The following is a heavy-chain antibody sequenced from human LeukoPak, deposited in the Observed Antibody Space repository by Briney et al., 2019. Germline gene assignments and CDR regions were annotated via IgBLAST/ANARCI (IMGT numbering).Heavy chain of an antibody. Sequence: SETLSLTCSVSGYSFTSGHYWGWIRQPPGKGLEWIGYIYTSGSTNYNPSLKSRVTISVDTSKNQFSLKLSSVTAADTAVYYCAKRNWADAFDIWGQGTMVTVSS. J-gene: IGHJ3*02. D-gene: IGHD7-27*01. CDR1: GYSFTSGHY. V-gene: IGHV4-38-2*01. CDR3: AKRNWADAFDI. CDR2: IYTSGST.